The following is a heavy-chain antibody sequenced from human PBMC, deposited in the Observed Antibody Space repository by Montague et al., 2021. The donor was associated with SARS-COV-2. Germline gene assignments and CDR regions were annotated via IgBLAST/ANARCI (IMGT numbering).Heavy chain of an antibody. Sequence: SETLSLTCAVSGGSISSSHWWSWVRQPPGKGLEWIGEIYHSGSTNYNPSLKSRVTISIDKSKNQFSLKLSSVTAADTAVYYCAREFRTYGYGGQYSYFDLWGRGTLVTVSS. V-gene: IGHV4-4*02. J-gene: IGHJ2*01. CDR2: IYHSGST. CDR1: GGSISSSHW. CDR3: AREFRTYGYGGQYSYFDL. D-gene: IGHD3-10*01.